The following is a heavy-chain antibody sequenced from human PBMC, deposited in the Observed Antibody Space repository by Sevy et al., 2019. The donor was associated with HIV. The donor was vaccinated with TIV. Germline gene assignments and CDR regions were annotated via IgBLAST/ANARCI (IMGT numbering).Heavy chain of an antibody. CDR1: GFTFSSYG. D-gene: IGHD3-10*01. CDR3: ARCFGSGSYGFDS. J-gene: IGHJ4*02. Sequence: GGSLRLSCAASGFTFSSYGMHWVRQAPGKGLEWVAAIWYDGSNKYYADSVKGRFTISRDNSKNTLYLQMNSLRAEDTAVYYCARCFGSGSYGFDSWGQGTLVTVSS. V-gene: IGHV3-33*01. CDR2: IWYDGSNK.